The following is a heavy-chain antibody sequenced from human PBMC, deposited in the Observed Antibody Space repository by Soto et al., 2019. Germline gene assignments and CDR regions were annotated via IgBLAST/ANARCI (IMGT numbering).Heavy chain of an antibody. D-gene: IGHD6-13*01. CDR2: ITSSDNYR. J-gene: IGHJ4*02. V-gene: IGHV3-21*01. Sequence: PGGSLRLSCVASGFSFSNHIMNWVRQLPGKGLEWVSSITSSDNYRSYAESLKGRFTISRHNAQNSVFLQMDSLRVEDTAVYYCVSKIRSTWYSDFEHWGRGNLVTVSS. CDR1: GFSFSNHI. CDR3: VSKIRSTWYSDFEH.